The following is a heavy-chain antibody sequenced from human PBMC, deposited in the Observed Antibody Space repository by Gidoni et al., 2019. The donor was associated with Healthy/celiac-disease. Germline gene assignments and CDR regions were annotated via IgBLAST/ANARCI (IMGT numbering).Heavy chain of an antibody. J-gene: IGHJ4*02. Sequence: QVQLQESGPGLVKPSETLSLTCAVSGYSISSGYYWGWIRQPPGKGLEWIGSIYHSGSTYYNPSLKSRVTISVDTSKNQFSLKLSSVTAADTAVYYCARGAGDCYFDWGQGTLVTVSS. CDR2: IYHSGST. V-gene: IGHV4-38-2*01. CDR3: ARGAGDCYFD. CDR1: GYSISSGYY. D-gene: IGHD2-21*02.